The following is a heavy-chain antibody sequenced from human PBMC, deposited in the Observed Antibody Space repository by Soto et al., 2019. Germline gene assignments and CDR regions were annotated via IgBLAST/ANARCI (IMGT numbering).Heavy chain of an antibody. CDR3: ARESNAHFDY. CDR1: GFTFSSYW. V-gene: IGHV3-7*01. CDR2: IAHDGSEK. D-gene: IGHD7-27*01. Sequence: EVQLVESGGGLVQPGGSLRLSCAVSGFTFSSYWMSWVRQAPGRGLEWVATIAHDGSEKFYVDPVKGRFTISRDNTKNSLYLQMNSLRAEDTAVYYCARESNAHFDYWGQGTMVTVSS. J-gene: IGHJ4*02.